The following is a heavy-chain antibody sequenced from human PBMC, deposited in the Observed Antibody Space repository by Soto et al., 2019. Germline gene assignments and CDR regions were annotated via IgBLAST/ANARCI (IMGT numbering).Heavy chain of an antibody. Sequence: SETLSLTCTVSGGSISSYYWSWIRQPPGKGLEWIGYIYYSGSTNYNPSLKSRVTISVDTSKNQFSLKLSSVTAADTAVYYCARVKDGYSYGYNWFDPWGQGTLVTVS. V-gene: IGHV4-59*01. J-gene: IGHJ5*02. CDR3: ARVKDGYSYGYNWFDP. D-gene: IGHD5-18*01. CDR1: GGSISSYY. CDR2: IYYSGST.